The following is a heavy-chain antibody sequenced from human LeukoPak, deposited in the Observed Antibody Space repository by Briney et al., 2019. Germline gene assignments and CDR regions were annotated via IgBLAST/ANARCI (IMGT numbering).Heavy chain of an antibody. V-gene: IGHV4-4*07. Sequence: SETLSLTCTVSGGSISSYYWSWIRQPAGKGLEWIGRIYTSGSTNYNPSLKSRVTMSVDTSKNQFSLKLSSVTAADTAVYYCARDSSGWYFRLDAFDIWGQGTMVTVSS. D-gene: IGHD6-19*01. CDR3: ARDSSGWYFRLDAFDI. CDR1: GGSISSYY. J-gene: IGHJ3*02. CDR2: IYTSGST.